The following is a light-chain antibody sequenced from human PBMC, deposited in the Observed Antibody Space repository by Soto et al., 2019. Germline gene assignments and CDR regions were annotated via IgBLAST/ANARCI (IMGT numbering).Light chain of an antibody. Sequence: EIVLTQSPATLSLSPWERATLSCRASQSVSSYLAWYQQKPGQAPRLLIYDASNRATGIPARFSGSGSGTDFTLTISSLQPDDFATYYCQEYSSDWTFGQGTKVDIK. J-gene: IGKJ1*01. CDR1: QSVSSY. V-gene: IGKV3-11*01. CDR2: DAS. CDR3: QEYSSDWT.